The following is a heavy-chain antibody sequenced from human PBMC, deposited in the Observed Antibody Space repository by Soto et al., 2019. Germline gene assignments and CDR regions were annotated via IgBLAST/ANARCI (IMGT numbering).Heavy chain of an antibody. CDR2: IWYDGSNK. CDR3: ARDGGHYYDSSGYSFDY. J-gene: IGHJ4*02. Sequence: PGGSLRISCAAFGFTFRSHGLPRVPPAPGKGLEWVAVIWYDGSNKYYADSVKGRFTISRDNSKNTLYLQMNSLRAEDTAVYYCARDGGHYYDSSGYSFDYWGQGTLVTVSS. CDR1: GFTFRSHG. D-gene: IGHD3-22*01. V-gene: IGHV3-33*01.